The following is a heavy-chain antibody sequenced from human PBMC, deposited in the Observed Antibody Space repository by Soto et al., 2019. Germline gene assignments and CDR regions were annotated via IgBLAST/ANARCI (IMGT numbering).Heavy chain of an antibody. V-gene: IGHV3-30*18. CDR3: AKVLTGDLDC. CDR1: GFSISDYY. Sequence: GGSLRLSCAASGFSISDYYMSWVRQAPGKGLEWVAVISYDENNKYYADSVKGRFTISRDNSKNTLYLQMNSLRAEDTAVYYCAKVLTGDLDCWGQGTLVTVS. CDR2: ISYDENNK. J-gene: IGHJ4*02. D-gene: IGHD7-27*01.